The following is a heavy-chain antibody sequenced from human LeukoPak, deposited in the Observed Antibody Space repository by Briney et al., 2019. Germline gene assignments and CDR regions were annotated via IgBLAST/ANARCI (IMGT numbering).Heavy chain of an antibody. Sequence: ASVTVSCTASGGTFSSYAISWVRQAPGQGLEWMGGIIPIFGTANYAQKFQGRVTITADESTSTAYMELSSLRSEDTAVYYCARVQYQLLLSYYYYYGMDVWGQGTTVTVSS. CDR2: IIPIFGTA. V-gene: IGHV1-69*13. CDR3: ARVQYQLLLSYYYYYGMDV. D-gene: IGHD2-2*01. CDR1: GGTFSSYA. J-gene: IGHJ6*02.